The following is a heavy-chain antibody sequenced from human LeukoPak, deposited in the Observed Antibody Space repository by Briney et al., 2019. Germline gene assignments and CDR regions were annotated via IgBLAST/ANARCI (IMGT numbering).Heavy chain of an antibody. J-gene: IGHJ6*03. CDR1: GDSVSNYY. Sequence: PSETLSLTCTVSGDSVSNYYWSWIRQPPGKGLEWIAHMHPRGTFNYSPSLMSRVAMSVDTSNNQFSLTLTSLTAAATAVYYCARYGVVIASTFYYLDVWGKGTAVTVSS. V-gene: IGHV4-59*02. CDR2: MHPRGTF. D-gene: IGHD2-15*01. CDR3: ARYGVVIASTFYYLDV.